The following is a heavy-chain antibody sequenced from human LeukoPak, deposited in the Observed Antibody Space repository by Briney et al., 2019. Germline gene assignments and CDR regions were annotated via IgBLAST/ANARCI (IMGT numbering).Heavy chain of an antibody. CDR3: ARDTTVTTFDYYYGMDV. D-gene: IGHD4-17*01. CDR1: GFTFSDYY. Sequence: RSGGSLRLSCAASGFTFSDYYMSWIRQAPGKGLEWVSYISSSGSTIYYADSVKGRFTISRDNAKNSLYLQMNSLRAEDTAVCYCARDTTVTTFDYYYGMDVWGQGTTVTVSS. CDR2: ISSSGSTI. J-gene: IGHJ6*02. V-gene: IGHV3-11*01.